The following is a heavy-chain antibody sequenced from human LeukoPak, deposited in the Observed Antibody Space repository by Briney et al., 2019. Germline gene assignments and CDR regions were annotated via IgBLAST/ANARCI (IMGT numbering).Heavy chain of an antibody. CDR1: GYSFTSYW. D-gene: IGHD2-15*01. V-gene: IGHV5-51*01. Sequence: GESLKISCKGSGYSFTSYWIGWVRQMPGKGLEWMGIIYPGDSDTRYSPSFQGQVTISADKSISTAYLQWSSLKASDTATYYCARQGYCSGGSCYPHPYYYGMDVWGQGTTVTVSS. CDR3: ARQGYCSGGSCYPHPYYYGMDV. CDR2: IYPGDSDT. J-gene: IGHJ6*02.